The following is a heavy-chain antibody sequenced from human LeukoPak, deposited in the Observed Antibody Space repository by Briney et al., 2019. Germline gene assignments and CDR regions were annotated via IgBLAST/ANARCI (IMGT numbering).Heavy chain of an antibody. Sequence: SQTLSLTCTVSGGSISSGSYYWSWLRQPAGEGLEWIGRIYTSGSTNYNPSLKSRVTISVDTSKNQFSLKLSSVTAADTAVYYCARVIKQLLWGNYFDYWGQGTLVTVSS. CDR2: IYTSGST. D-gene: IGHD2-2*01. V-gene: IGHV4-61*02. CDR1: GGSISSGSYY. J-gene: IGHJ4*02. CDR3: ARVIKQLLWGNYFDY.